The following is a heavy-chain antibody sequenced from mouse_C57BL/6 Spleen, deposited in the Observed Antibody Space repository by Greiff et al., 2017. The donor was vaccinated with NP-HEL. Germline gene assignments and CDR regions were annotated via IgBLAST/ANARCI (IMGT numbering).Heavy chain of an antibody. V-gene: IGHV5-17*01. CDR1: GFTFSDYG. D-gene: IGHD2-4*01. J-gene: IGHJ4*01. Sequence: DVHLVESGGGLVKPGGSLKLSCAASGFTFSDYGMHWVRQAPEKGLEWVAYISSGSSTIYYADTVKGRFTISRDNAKNSLFLQMTSLRSEDTAMYYCARNYDYLYAMDYWGQGTSVTVSS. CDR3: ARNYDYLYAMDY. CDR2: ISSGSSTI.